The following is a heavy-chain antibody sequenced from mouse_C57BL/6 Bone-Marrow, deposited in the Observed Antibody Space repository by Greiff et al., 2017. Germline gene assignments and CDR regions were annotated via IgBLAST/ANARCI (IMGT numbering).Heavy chain of an antibody. CDR1: GYTFTSYW. CDR3: TRWGATVVARDWYFDV. V-gene: IGHV1-5*01. D-gene: IGHD1-1*01. Sequence: EVQLQQSGTVLARPGASVKMSCKTSGYTFTSYWMHWVKQRPGQGLEWIGAIYPGNSDTSYNQKFKGKAKLTAVTSASTAYMELSSLTNEDSAVYYCTRWGATVVARDWYFDVWGTGTTVTVSS. J-gene: IGHJ1*03. CDR2: IYPGNSDT.